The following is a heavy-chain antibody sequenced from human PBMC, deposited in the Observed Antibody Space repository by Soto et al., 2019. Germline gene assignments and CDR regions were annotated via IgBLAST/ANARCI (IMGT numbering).Heavy chain of an antibody. V-gene: IGHV1-18*01. Sequence: ASVKVSCKASGYTFTSYGISWVRQAPGQGLEWMGWISAYDGNTNYAQKLQGRVTMTTDTSTSTAYMELRSLRSDDTAVYYCARDPSSGAALGDNWFDPWGQGTLVTVS. CDR2: ISAYDGNT. D-gene: IGHD3-10*01. J-gene: IGHJ5*02. CDR1: GYTFTSYG. CDR3: ARDPSSGAALGDNWFDP.